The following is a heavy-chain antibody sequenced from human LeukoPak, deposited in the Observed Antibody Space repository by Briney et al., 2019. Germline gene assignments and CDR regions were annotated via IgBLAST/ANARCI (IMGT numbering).Heavy chain of an antibody. J-gene: IGHJ4*02. CDR1: GYTFTGYY. Sequence: ASVKVSCKASGYTFTGYYMHWARQALGQGLEWMGWINPNSGGTNYAQKFQGRVTMTRDTSISTAYMELSRLRSDDTAVYYCAGLAAAGNVFDYWGQGTLVTVSS. V-gene: IGHV1-2*02. CDR3: AGLAAAGNVFDY. D-gene: IGHD6-13*01. CDR2: INPNSGGT.